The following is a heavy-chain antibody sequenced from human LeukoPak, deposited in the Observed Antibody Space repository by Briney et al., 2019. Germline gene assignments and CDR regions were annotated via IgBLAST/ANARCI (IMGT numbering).Heavy chain of an antibody. D-gene: IGHD2-21*02. CDR1: GGSFSGYY. CDR2: INHSGST. J-gene: IGHJ4*02. CDR3: ARGRRYCGGDCYSGKRYYFDY. V-gene: IGHV4-34*01. Sequence: SETLSLTCAVYGGSFSGYYWSWIRQPPGKGLEWIGEINHSGSTNYNPSLKSRVTISVDTSKNQFSLKLSSVTAADTAVYYCARGRRYCGGDCYSGKRYYFDYWGQGTLVTVPS.